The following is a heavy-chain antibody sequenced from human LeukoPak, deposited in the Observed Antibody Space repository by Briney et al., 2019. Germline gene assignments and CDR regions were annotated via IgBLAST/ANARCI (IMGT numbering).Heavy chain of an antibody. CDR3: ARDPAYGSGTYTHFDY. CDR2: ISYDGSNK. J-gene: IGHJ4*02. V-gene: IGHV3-30*04. CDR1: GFTFSSYA. D-gene: IGHD3-10*01. Sequence: PGGSLRLSCAASGFTFSSYAMHWVRQAPGKELEWVAVISYDGSNKYYADSVKGRFTIPRDNSKNTLYLQMNSLRAEDTAVYYCARDPAYGSGTYTHFDYWGQGTLVTVSS.